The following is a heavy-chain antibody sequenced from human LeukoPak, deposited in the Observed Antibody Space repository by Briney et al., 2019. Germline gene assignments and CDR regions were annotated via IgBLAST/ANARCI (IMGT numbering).Heavy chain of an antibody. CDR1: GFTFSGSS. V-gene: IGHV3-73*01. J-gene: IGHJ6*02. CDR3: TSATTNYSSSWYYYHGMVV. D-gene: IGHD6-13*01. CDR2: IRSEPNSYAT. Sequence: GGSLRLSCAASGFTFSGSSMHWVRQASGKGLEWVGRIRSEPNSYATAYAASVNGRFTISRDDSKNTAYLQMNSLKTEDTAVYYCTSATTNYSSSWYYYHGMVVWGQGTTVTVSS.